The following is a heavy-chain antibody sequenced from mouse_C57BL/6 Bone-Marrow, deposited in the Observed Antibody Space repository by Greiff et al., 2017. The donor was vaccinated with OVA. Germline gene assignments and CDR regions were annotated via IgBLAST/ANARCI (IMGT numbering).Heavy chain of an antibody. J-gene: IGHJ3*01. CDR1: GFTFNTYA. V-gene: IGHV10-3*01. CDR3: VRASWRWFAY. Sequence: EVKLVESGGGLVQPKGSLKLSCAASGFTFNTYAMHWVRQAPGKGLEWVARIRSNSSNNATYYAVSVKDRFTISRADTPSMLYLQMNNLKTEDTAMDYCVRASWRWFAYWGQGTLVTVSA. D-gene: IGHD1-1*01. CDR2: IRSNSSNNAT.